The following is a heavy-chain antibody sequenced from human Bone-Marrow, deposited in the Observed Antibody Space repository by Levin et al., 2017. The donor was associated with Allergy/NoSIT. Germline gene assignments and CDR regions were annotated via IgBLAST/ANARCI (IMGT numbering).Heavy chain of an antibody. CDR2: MDSNSGKV. CDR1: GYTFSTYD. Sequence: GESLKISCRASGYTFSTYDINWVRQAPGHGLEWMGYMDSNSGKVVYAQNFQGRVTMTRDTSISTAYMELSSLRSEDTAIYYCTRVPREKTAFWGQGTLVTVSS. J-gene: IGHJ4*02. D-gene: IGHD1-1*01. CDR3: TRVPREKTAF. V-gene: IGHV1-8*01.